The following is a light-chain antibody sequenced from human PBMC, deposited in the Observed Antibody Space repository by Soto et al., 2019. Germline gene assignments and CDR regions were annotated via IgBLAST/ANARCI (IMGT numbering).Light chain of an antibody. CDR2: LEGSGSY. CDR1: SGHSGYI. V-gene: IGLV4-60*02. CDR3: ETWDSNTHV. Sequence: QTVVTQSSSASASLGSSVRLTCTLSSGHSGYIIAWHQQQPGKAPRYFMKLEGSGSYNKGSGVPDRFSGSSSGADRYLTISNLQFEDEADYYCETWDSNTHVFGTGTKLTVL. J-gene: IGLJ1*01.